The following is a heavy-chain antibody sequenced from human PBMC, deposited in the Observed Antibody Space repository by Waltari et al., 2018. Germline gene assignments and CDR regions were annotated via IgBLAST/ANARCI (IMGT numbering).Heavy chain of an antibody. Sequence: QVQLMQSGAEVKKPGSSVKVSCKACGGTFSIHANCWVRQAPGQGLEWLGGVIPMFGTVNYAQRFQGRVTITAAESTSTIYMELHTLRSEDTAVYYCASGAGYCSSSNCPHDAFNVWGQGTMVTVSS. CDR1: GGTFSIHA. CDR3: ASGAGYCSSSNCPHDAFNV. CDR2: VIPMFGTV. D-gene: IGHD2-2*01. J-gene: IGHJ3*01. V-gene: IGHV1-69*01.